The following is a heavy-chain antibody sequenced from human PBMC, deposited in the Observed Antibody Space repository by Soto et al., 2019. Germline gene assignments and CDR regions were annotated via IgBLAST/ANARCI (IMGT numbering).Heavy chain of an antibody. J-gene: IGHJ6*02. CDR1: GFTFSSYG. CDR3: AKELEAMVRGVINYYYYYGMDV. V-gene: IGHV3-30*18. Sequence: PGGSLRLSCAASGFTFSSYGMHWVRQAPGKGLEWVAVISYDGSNKYYADSVKGRFTISRDNSKNTLYLQMNSLRAEDTAVYYCAKELEAMVRGVINYYYYYGMDVWGQGTTVTVSS. CDR2: ISYDGSNK. D-gene: IGHD3-10*01.